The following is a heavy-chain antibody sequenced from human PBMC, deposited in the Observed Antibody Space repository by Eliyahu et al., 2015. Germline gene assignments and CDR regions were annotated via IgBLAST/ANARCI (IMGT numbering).Heavy chain of an antibody. D-gene: IGHD6-6*01. Sequence: FTISRDDSKSIAYLQMNSLKTEDTAVYYCSVRSSSHEGFDYWGQGTLVTVSS. V-gene: IGHV3-49*02. J-gene: IGHJ4*02. CDR3: SVRSSSHEGFDY.